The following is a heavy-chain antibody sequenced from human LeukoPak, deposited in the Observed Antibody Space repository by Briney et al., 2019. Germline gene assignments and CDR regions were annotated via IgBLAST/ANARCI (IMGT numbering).Heavy chain of an antibody. CDR1: GGSFSGYY. D-gene: IGHD3-10*01. Sequence: SETLSLTCAVYGGSFSGYYWSWIRQPPGKGLEWIGEIKHSGSTNYNPSLKSRVTISVDTSKNQFSLKLSSVTAADTAVYYCARDQDYGSGSYYDYWGQGTLVTVSS. CDR3: ARDQDYGSGSYYDY. J-gene: IGHJ4*02. V-gene: IGHV4-34*01. CDR2: IKHSGST.